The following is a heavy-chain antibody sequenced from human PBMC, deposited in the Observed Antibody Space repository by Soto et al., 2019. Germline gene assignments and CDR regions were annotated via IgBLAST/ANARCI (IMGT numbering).Heavy chain of an antibody. J-gene: IGHJ4*02. CDR3: ARVGFGVVTSYYFDY. V-gene: IGHV4-34*01. D-gene: IGHD3-3*01. CDR2: INHSGST. CDR1: GVSFGGYC. Sequence: SETLSLTCAVYGVSFGGYCWSWIRQPPGKGLEWIGEINHSGSTNYNPSLKSRVTISVDTSKNQFSLKLSSVTAADTAVYYCARVGFGVVTSYYFDYWGQGTLVTVSS.